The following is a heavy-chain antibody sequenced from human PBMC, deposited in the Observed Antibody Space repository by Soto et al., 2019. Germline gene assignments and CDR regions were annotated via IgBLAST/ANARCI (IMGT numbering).Heavy chain of an antibody. CDR3: AKDLYSSSWGYFQH. D-gene: IGHD6-13*01. Sequence: GGSLRLSCAASGFTFSSYAMSWVRQAPGRGLEWVSAISGSGSSTYYADSVKGRFTISRDNSKNTLYLQMNSLRAEDTAVYYCAKDLYSSSWGYFQHWGQGTLVTVSS. CDR2: ISGSGSST. V-gene: IGHV3-23*01. J-gene: IGHJ1*01. CDR1: GFTFSSYA.